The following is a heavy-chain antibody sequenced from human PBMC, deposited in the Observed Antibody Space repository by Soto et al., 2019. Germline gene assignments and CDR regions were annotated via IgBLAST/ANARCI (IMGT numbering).Heavy chain of an antibody. Sequence: ASVKVSCKASDYTFTSYGISWVRRAPGQGLEWMGWISAYNTNRKYAQKLQGRDTMTTDTCTSTAYMELRSLRSDDTAVYYCARHQRSEAHPYYFYGLDVWGHGTTVTVSS. J-gene: IGHJ6*02. D-gene: IGHD3-10*01. CDR1: DYTFTSYG. CDR3: ARHQRSEAHPYYFYGLDV. CDR2: ISAYNTNR. V-gene: IGHV1-18*04.